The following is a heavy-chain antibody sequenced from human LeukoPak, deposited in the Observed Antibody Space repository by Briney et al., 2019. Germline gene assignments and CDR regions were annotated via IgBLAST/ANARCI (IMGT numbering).Heavy chain of an antibody. CDR2: ISAYNGNT. Sequence: GASVKVSCKASGYTFTSYGISWVRQAPGQGLEWMGWISAYNGNTNYAQKLQGRVTMTTDTSTSTAYMELRSLRSDDTAAYYCARTMYYDFWSGSLYYYYYMDVWGKGTTVTVSS. J-gene: IGHJ6*03. D-gene: IGHD3-3*01. CDR1: GYTFTSYG. V-gene: IGHV1-18*01. CDR3: ARTMYYDFWSGSLYYYYYMDV.